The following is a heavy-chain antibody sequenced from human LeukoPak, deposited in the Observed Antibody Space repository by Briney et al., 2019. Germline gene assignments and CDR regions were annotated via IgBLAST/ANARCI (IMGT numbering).Heavy chain of an antibody. CDR1: TFNFSDYG. CDR3: AKDPDCTSGICYTFFDY. CDR2: ISYDGRTK. D-gene: IGHD2-8*01. V-gene: IGHV3-30*18. Sequence: GGSLRLSCGDSTFNFSDYGMHWVRQAPGKGLEWLALISYDGRTKFYADSLKGRFTISRDNSKNTLYLQMNSLRAEDTAVYYCAKDPDCTSGICYTFFDYWGQGTLVTVSS. J-gene: IGHJ4*02.